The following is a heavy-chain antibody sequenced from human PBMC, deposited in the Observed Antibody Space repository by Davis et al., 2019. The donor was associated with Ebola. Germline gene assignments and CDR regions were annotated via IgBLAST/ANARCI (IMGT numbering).Heavy chain of an antibody. CDR3: ARRYSISWYDL. Sequence: MPSETLSLTCAVYGGSFSDYYWTWIRQPPGKGLEWIGEISHRGSTNYNPSLKSRVIISVDTSKNQFSLELNSLTAADTAVYYCARRYSISWYDLWGQGTLVTVSS. CDR1: GGSFSDYY. J-gene: IGHJ5*02. CDR2: ISHRGST. V-gene: IGHV4-34*01. D-gene: IGHD6-13*01.